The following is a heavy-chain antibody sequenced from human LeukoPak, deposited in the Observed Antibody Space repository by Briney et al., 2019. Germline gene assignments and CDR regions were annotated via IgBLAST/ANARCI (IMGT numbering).Heavy chain of an antibody. CDR2: INPNSGGT. Sequence: ASVTVSFKASGYTFTGYYMHWVRQAPGQGLEWMGWINPNSGGTNYAQKFQGRVTMTRDTSISTAYMELSRLRSDDTAVYYCAVGWGVREFHDAFDIWGQGTMVTVSS. CDR1: GYTFTGYY. V-gene: IGHV1-2*02. J-gene: IGHJ3*02. D-gene: IGHD3-10*01. CDR3: AVGWGVREFHDAFDI.